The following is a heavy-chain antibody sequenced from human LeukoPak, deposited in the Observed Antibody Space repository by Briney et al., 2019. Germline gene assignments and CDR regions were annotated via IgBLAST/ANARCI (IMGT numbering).Heavy chain of an antibody. J-gene: IGHJ4*02. CDR3: AIIAVTDINFDY. D-gene: IGHD6-19*01. CDR1: GGSISSYY. CDR2: IYYSGST. Sequence: SETLSLTCTVSGGSISSYYWSWIRQPPGKGLEWIGYIYYSGSTNYNPSLKSRVTISVDTSKNQFSLKLSSVTAADTAVYYCAIIAVTDINFDYWGQGTLVTVSS. V-gene: IGHV4-59*08.